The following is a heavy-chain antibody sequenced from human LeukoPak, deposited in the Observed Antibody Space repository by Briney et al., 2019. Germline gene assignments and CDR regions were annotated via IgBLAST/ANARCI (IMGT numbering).Heavy chain of an antibody. D-gene: IGHD3-22*01. V-gene: IGHV4-59*01. CDR3: ARVPRYYYDSSGYYPPGAFDI. J-gene: IGHJ3*02. CDR1: GGSISSYY. CDR2: IYYSGST. Sequence: SETLSLTCTVSGGSISSYYWSWIRQPPGKGLEWIGYIYYSGSTNYNPSLKSRVTISVDTSKNQFSLKLSSVTAADTAVYYCARVPRYYYDSSGYYPPGAFDIWGQGTMVTVSS.